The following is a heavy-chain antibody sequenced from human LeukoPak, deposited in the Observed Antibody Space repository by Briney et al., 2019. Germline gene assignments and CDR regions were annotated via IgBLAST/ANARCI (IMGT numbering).Heavy chain of an antibody. J-gene: IGHJ4*02. CDR2: VIPILGIA. Sequence: ASVKVSCKASGGTFSSYAISWVRQAPGQGLEWTGRVIPILGIANYAQKFQGRVTITADKSTSTAYMELSSLRSEDTAVYYCAKERGGSTLITLPSDYWGQGTLVTVSS. D-gene: IGHD4-23*01. V-gene: IGHV1-69*04. CDR1: GGTFSSYA. CDR3: AKERGGSTLITLPSDY.